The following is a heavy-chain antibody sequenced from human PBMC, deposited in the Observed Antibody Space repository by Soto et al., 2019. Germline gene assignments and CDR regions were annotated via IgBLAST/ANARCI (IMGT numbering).Heavy chain of an antibody. CDR2: INAGNGNT. D-gene: IGHD2-15*01. V-gene: IGHV1-3*01. CDR1: GYTYTSYA. J-gene: IGHJ3*02. CDR3: SGLRSSGGSCYNAFDI. Sequence: ASVKVSCKASGYTYTSYAMHWVRQAPGQRLEWMGWINAGNGNTKYSQKFQGGGTITTETSASTAYLVLSSRRSEDAAVYYCSGLRSSGGSCYNAFDIWGQGTMVTVSS.